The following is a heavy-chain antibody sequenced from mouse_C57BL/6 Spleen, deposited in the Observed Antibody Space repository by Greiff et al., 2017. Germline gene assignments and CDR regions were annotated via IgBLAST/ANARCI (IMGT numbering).Heavy chain of an antibody. CDR3: TPTVAGDYAMDY. CDR1: GFTFSNYW. Sequence: DVHLVESGGGLVQPGGSMKLSCVASGFTFSNYWMNWVRQSPEKGLEWVAQIRLKSDNYATHYAESVKGRFTISRDDSKSSVYLQMNNLRAEDTGIYYCTPTVAGDYAMDYGGQGTSVTVSS. J-gene: IGHJ4*01. D-gene: IGHD1-1*01. CDR2: IRLKSDNYAT. V-gene: IGHV6-3*01.